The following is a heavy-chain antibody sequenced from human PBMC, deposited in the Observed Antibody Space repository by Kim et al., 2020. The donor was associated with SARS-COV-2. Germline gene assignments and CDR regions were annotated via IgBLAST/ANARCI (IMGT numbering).Heavy chain of an antibody. D-gene: IGHD6-19*01. V-gene: IGHV1-18*01. CDR2: ISAYNGNT. CDR3: ARDNRSSGWLWLDELPNYYYYGMDV. CDR1: GYTFTSYG. J-gene: IGHJ6*02. Sequence: ASVKVSCKASGYTFTSYGISWVRQAPGQGLEWMGWISAYNGNTNYAQKLQGRVTMTTDTSTSTAYMELRSLRSDDKAVYYCARDNRSSGWLWLDELPNYYYYGMDVWGQGTTVTVSS.